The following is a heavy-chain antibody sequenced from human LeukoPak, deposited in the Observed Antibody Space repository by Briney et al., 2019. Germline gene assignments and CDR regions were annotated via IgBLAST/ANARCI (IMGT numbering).Heavy chain of an antibody. CDR3: ERGYYDSSGFFDY. Sequence: ASVKLSCKASGYTFTGYYMHWVRHAPRQGLERMGLINPNSGGTNYAQKFQGRVTMTRDTSISTAYMELSRVRSDDTAVYYCERGYYDSSGFFDYWGQGTLVSVSS. CDR2: INPNSGGT. J-gene: IGHJ4*02. CDR1: GYTFTGYY. D-gene: IGHD3-22*01. V-gene: IGHV1-2*02.